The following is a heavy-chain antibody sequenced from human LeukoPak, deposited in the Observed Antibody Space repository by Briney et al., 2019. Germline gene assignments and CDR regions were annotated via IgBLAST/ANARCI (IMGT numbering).Heavy chain of an antibody. V-gene: IGHV4-39*01. D-gene: IGHD2-2*01. CDR1: GDSINTRYYY. J-gene: IGHJ4*02. Sequence: SETLSLTCTVSGDSINTRYYYWGWIRQSPGKGLQWIGSVYCGGRTYYNPSLKSRVTISAYTSKNQFSLKVNSVTAADTAVYYCARHCGSTSCYVDFDYWGQGTLVSVSS. CDR3: ARHCGSTSCYVDFDY. CDR2: VYCGGRT.